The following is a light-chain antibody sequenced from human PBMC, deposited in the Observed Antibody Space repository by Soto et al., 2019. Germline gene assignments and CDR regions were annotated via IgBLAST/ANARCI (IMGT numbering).Light chain of an antibody. CDR1: RDFGSD. CDR2: AAS. V-gene: IGKV1-6*01. Sequence: TQMTQSPSSLSASVGEKIIITCRASRDFGSDVSWYQQKPGQAPKLVIYAASNLYTGVPSRFSGRRSGTEFTLTISSLQPEDFASYYCLQDYGDSWTFGQGTKVEIE. CDR3: LQDYGDSWT. J-gene: IGKJ1*01.